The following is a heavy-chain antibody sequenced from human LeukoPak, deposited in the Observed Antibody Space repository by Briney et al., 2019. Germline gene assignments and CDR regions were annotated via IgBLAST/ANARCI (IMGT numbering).Heavy chain of an antibody. CDR1: GGSFSGYY. CDR3: ARGLPPDY. V-gene: IGHV4-34*01. Sequence: SETLSLTCAAYGGSFSGYYWSWIRQPPGKGLEWIGEINHSGSTNYNPSLKSRVTISVDTSKNQFSLKLSSVTAADTAVYYCARGLPPDYWGQGTLVTVSS. J-gene: IGHJ4*02. CDR2: INHSGST.